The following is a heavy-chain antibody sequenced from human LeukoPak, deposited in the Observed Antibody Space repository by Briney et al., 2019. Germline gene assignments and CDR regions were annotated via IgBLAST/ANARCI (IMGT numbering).Heavy chain of an antibody. Sequence: PSQTLSLTCNVAAGSISSYYWSWIRQPAGKGLGWIGRIYTRGSTNYNPSLKGRVTISVDTSQNQFSLSLGSVAAADTAGYSCATVGSRFLSQLDYWGQGTLVTVSS. CDR2: IYTRGST. CDR3: ATVGSRFLSQLDY. J-gene: IGHJ4*02. V-gene: IGHV4-4*07. CDR1: AGSISSYY. D-gene: IGHD2/OR15-2a*01.